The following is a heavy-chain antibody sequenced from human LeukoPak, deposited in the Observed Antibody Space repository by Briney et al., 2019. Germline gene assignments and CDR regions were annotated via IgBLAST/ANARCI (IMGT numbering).Heavy chain of an antibody. V-gene: IGHV3-23*01. D-gene: IGHD1-26*01. Sequence: GGSLRLSCAASGFTLSNYAMNWVRQAPGKGLEWVSGIGGSSSAYYADSVKGRFSISRDNSKNTLYLQMDNLRAEDTAVYYCAKRGAEVGETVAPGDYWGQGTLLTVSS. CDR3: AKRGAEVGETVAPGDY. CDR1: GFTLSNYA. J-gene: IGHJ4*02. CDR2: IGGSSSA.